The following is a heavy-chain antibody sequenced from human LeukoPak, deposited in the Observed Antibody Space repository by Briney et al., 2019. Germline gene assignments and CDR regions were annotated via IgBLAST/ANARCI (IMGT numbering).Heavy chain of an antibody. CDR3: ARGPTIFGVVDY. CDR1: GFTFGSYA. D-gene: IGHD3-3*01. CDR2: ISYDGSNK. V-gene: IGHV3-30-3*01. Sequence: GGSLRLSCAASGFTFGSYAMHWVRQAPGKGLEWVAVISYDGSNKYYADSVKGRFTISRDNSKNTLYLQMNSLRAEDTAVYYCARGPTIFGVVDYWGQGTLVTVSS. J-gene: IGHJ4*02.